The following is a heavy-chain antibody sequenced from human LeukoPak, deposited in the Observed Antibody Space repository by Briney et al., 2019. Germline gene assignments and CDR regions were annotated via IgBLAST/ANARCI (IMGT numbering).Heavy chain of an antibody. Sequence: SETLSLTCAVYGGSFSGYYWSWIRQPPGKGLKWIGEINHSGSTNYNPSLKSRVTISVDTSKNQFSLKLSSVTAADTAVYYCARGHIDIVVVPALRFDPWGQGTLVTVSS. D-gene: IGHD2-2*01. CDR2: INHSGST. CDR3: ARGHIDIVVVPALRFDP. V-gene: IGHV4-34*01. CDR1: GGSFSGYY. J-gene: IGHJ5*02.